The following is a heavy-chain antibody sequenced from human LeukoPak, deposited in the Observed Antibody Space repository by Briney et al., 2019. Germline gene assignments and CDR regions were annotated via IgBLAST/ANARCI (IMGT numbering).Heavy chain of an antibody. D-gene: IGHD6-13*01. V-gene: IGHV4-39*01. CDR1: GGSISSSTYY. CDR2: IYNSGST. CDR3: ARQAYSSNLGWFDP. Sequence: PETLSLTCSVSGGSISSSTYYWGWIRQPPGKGLEWIGNIYNSGSTYYNPSLKSRVTISVDTSKNQFSLKLSSVTAADTAVYYCARQAYSSNLGWFDPWGQGTLVTVSS. J-gene: IGHJ5*02.